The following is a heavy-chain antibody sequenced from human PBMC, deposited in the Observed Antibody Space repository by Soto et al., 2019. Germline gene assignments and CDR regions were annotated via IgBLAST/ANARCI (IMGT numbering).Heavy chain of an antibody. D-gene: IGHD5-18*01. Sequence: SSVKVSCKASGGTFSSYAISWVRQAPGQGLEWMGGIIPIFGTANYAQKFQGRVTITADESTSTAYMELSSLRSEDTAVYYCVWGTEQVDTAMVLYGMDVWGQGTTVTVSS. V-gene: IGHV1-69*13. CDR3: VWGTEQVDTAMVLYGMDV. CDR2: IIPIFGTA. CDR1: GGTFSSYA. J-gene: IGHJ6*02.